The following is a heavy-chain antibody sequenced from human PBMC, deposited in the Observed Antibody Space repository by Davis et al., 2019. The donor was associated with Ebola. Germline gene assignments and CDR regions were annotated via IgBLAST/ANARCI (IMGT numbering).Heavy chain of an antibody. CDR1: GFTFDDYA. D-gene: IGHD5-18*01. V-gene: IGHV3-9*01. CDR2: ISWNSDSV. Sequence: PGGSLRLSCVGSGFTFDDYAMHWVRQVPGKGLEWVSSISWNSDSVGYVDSVKGRFTISKDNAKNTLYLQMNGLRADDTAMYYCARDSLRYSAAYGGWLDPWGQGTLVIVSS. J-gene: IGHJ5*02. CDR3: ARDSLRYSAAYGGWLDP.